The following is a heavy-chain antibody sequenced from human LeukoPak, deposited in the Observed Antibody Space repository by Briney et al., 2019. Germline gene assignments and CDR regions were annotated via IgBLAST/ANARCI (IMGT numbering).Heavy chain of an antibody. CDR2: IYYSGST. Sequence: SETLSLTCTVSGGSISSSSYYWGWIRQPPGKGLEWIGSIYYSGSTYYHPSLKSRVTISVDTSKNQFSLKLSSVTAADTAVYYCARPVTMVRGVIDWFDPWGQGTLVTVSS. CDR1: GGSISSSSYY. CDR3: ARPVTMVRGVIDWFDP. J-gene: IGHJ5*02. V-gene: IGHV4-39*01. D-gene: IGHD3-10*01.